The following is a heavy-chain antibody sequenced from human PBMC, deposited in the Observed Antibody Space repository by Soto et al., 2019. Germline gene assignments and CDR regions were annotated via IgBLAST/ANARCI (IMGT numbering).Heavy chain of an antibody. D-gene: IGHD3-10*01. J-gene: IGHJ4*02. Sequence: GGSLKISCDGSGYSFPNYWIVWVRQMPGKGLEWMGTIYPGDSDTRYSPSFQGQVTISADKSITTAYLQWSSLKASDSAMYYCARGPGRSGSSYFLGALADFDYWGQGTLVTVSS. CDR1: GYSFPNYW. CDR2: IYPGDSDT. V-gene: IGHV5-51*01. CDR3: ARGPGRSGSSYFLGALADFDY.